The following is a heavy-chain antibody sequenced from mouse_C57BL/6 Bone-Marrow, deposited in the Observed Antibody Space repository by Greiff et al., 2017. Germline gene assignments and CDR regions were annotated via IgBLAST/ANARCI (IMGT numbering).Heavy chain of an antibody. D-gene: IGHD4-1*01. V-gene: IGHV5-17*01. CDR3: AIPTGN. J-gene: IGHJ2*01. Sequence: EVMLVESGGGLVKPGGSLKLSCAASGFTFRDYGMHWVRQAPEKGLEWVAYISSGSSTIYYADTVKGRFTISRDNAKNTLFLQMTSLRSEDTAMYYCAIPTGNWGQGTTLTVSS. CDR2: ISSGSSTI. CDR1: GFTFRDYG.